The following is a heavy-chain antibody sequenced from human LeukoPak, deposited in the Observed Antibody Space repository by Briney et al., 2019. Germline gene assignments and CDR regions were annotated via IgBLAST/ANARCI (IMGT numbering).Heavy chain of an antibody. D-gene: IGHD3-16*01. Sequence: SETLSLTCTVSGGSISSYYWSWIRQPPGKGLEWIGYICYSGSTNYNPSLKSRVTISVDTSKNQFSLKLSSVTAADTAVYYCARQPLGGGFYYYGMDVWGQGTTVTVSS. CDR3: ARQPLGGGFYYYGMDV. CDR2: ICYSGST. V-gene: IGHV4-59*08. CDR1: GGSISSYY. J-gene: IGHJ6*02.